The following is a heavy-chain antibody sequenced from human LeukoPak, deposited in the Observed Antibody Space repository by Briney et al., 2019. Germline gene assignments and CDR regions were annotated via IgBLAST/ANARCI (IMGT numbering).Heavy chain of an antibody. Sequence: QPGRSLRLSCAASGFTFSSYGMHWVRQAPGKGLEWVAVISYDGSNKYYADSVKGRFTISRDNSKNTLYLQMNSLRAEDTAVYYCAKDRIAAALYYYYGMDVWGQGTTVTVSS. J-gene: IGHJ6*02. V-gene: IGHV3-30*18. CDR2: ISYDGSNK. CDR3: AKDRIAAALYYYYGMDV. CDR1: GFTFSSYG. D-gene: IGHD6-13*01.